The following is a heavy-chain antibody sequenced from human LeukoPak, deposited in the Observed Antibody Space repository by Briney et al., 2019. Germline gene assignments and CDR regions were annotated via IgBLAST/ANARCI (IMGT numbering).Heavy chain of an antibody. V-gene: IGHV3-23*01. CDR3: ANGKDYDYSNYYYYYGMDV. J-gene: IGHJ6*02. D-gene: IGHD4-4*01. CDR2: ISGSGGST. Sequence: PGGSLRLSCAASGFTFSSYAMSWVRQAPGKGLEWVSAISGSGGSTYYADSVKGRFTISRDNSKNTLYLQMNSLRAEDTAVYYCANGKDYDYSNYYYYYGMDVWGQGTTVTVSS. CDR1: GFTFSSYA.